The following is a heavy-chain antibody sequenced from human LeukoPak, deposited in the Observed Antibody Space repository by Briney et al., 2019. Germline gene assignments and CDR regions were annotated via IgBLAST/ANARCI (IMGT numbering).Heavy chain of an antibody. CDR2: ISGGGDST. V-gene: IGHV3-23*01. D-gene: IGHD1-26*01. J-gene: IGHJ4*02. CDR3: AKDLRYSGSLRAMDY. Sequence: PGGSLRLSCAASGFTFRSFAMNWVRQAPGKGLECVSAISGGGDSTKYADSVKGRFTISRDNSKNTLFLQMNSLRVEDTAVYYCAKDLRYSGSLRAMDYWGQGTLVTVSS. CDR1: GFTFRSFA.